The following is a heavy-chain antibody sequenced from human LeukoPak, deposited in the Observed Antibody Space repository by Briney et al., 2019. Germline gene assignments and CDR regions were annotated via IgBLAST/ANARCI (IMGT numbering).Heavy chain of an antibody. CDR3: ARQGGLSKYDILNWFDP. CDR1: GYGFTSYW. D-gene: IGHD3-9*01. V-gene: IGHV5-51*01. CDR2: IYPGDSDT. Sequence: GEALKISCKGSGYGFTSYWIGWVRPMPGKGLGWMGIIYPGDSDTRYSPSFQGQVTISADKSISTAYLQWSSLKASDTAMYYCARQGGLSKYDILNWFDPWGQGTLVTVSS. J-gene: IGHJ5*02.